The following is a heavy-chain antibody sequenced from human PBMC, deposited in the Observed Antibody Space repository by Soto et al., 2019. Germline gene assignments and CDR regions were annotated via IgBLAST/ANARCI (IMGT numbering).Heavy chain of an antibody. V-gene: IGHV3-53*01. CDR1: GFTVSNNY. J-gene: IGHJ4*02. CDR2: ISNTGST. Sequence: LRLSCVASGFTVSNNYMSWVRQAPGRGLEWVSAISNTGSTYYAGSVKGRSTISRDSSTNTLYREVNSLRADDTAVYYCAKVNVVVVAATFEYEYYFDYWGQGTLVTVSS. CDR3: AKVNVVVVAATFEYEYYFDY. D-gene: IGHD2-15*01.